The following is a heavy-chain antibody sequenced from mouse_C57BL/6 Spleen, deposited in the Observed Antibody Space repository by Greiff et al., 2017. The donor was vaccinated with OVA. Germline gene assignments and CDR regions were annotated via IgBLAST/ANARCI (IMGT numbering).Heavy chain of an antibody. V-gene: IGHV1-64*01. CDR3: ARISTIVATGY. J-gene: IGHJ2*01. CDR1: GYTFTSYW. Sequence: VQLQQPGAELVKPGASVKLSCKASGYTFTSYWMHWVKQRPGQGLEWIGMINPNSGSTNYNEKFKSKATLTVDKSSSTAYMQLSSLTSGDSAVYYWARISTIVATGYWGQGTTLTGSS. D-gene: IGHD1-1*01. CDR2: INPNSGST.